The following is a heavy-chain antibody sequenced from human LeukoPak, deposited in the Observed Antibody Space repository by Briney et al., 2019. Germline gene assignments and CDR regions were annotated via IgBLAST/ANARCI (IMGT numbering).Heavy chain of an antibody. CDR2: INHSGST. J-gene: IGHJ4*02. CDR3: ARPRDTSEIDY. CDR1: GGSFSGYY. Sequence: KPSETLSLTCAVYGGSFSGYYWSWIRQPPGKGLEWIGEINHSGSTNYNPSLKSRVTISVDTSKNQFSLKLSSVTATDTAVYYCARPRDTSEIDYWGQGTLVTVSS. D-gene: IGHD1-14*01. V-gene: IGHV4-34*01.